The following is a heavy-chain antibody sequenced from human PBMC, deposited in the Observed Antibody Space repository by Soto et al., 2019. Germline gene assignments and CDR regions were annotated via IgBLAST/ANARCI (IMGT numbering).Heavy chain of an antibody. CDR1: GGSINSGGSN. CDR2: TTYRGTT. CDR3: ARDSGESLRFFDY. D-gene: IGHD3-10*01. J-gene: IGHJ4*02. Sequence: SETLSLTCTVSGGSINSGGSNWNWIRQRPGEGLEWIGYTTYRGTTYSIPSLKSRVTMSVDTSKNQFSLKLSSVSAADTAVYYCARDSGESLRFFDYWGQGAPVTVSS. V-gene: IGHV4-31*03.